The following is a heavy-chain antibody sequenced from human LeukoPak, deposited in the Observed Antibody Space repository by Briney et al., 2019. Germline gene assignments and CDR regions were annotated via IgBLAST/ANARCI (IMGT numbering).Heavy chain of an antibody. D-gene: IGHD5-24*01. J-gene: IGHJ4*02. V-gene: IGHV3-74*01. Sequence: GGSLKLSCAASRFTFSTYWMHWVRQAPGKGLAWVSRISADGSSTTYADSVKGRFTISRDNAKNTLYLQMNSQRAEDTALYYCARDGDDYNYFDWWGQGALVTVSS. CDR1: RFTFSTYW. CDR2: ISADGSST. CDR3: ARDGDDYNYFDW.